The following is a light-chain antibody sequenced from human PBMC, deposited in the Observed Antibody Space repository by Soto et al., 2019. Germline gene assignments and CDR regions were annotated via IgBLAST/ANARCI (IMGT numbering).Light chain of an antibody. CDR2: DVS. V-gene: IGLV2-11*01. CDR1: SSDVGDYNY. J-gene: IGLJ1*01. CDR3: CSYAGSYTYV. Sequence: QSALTQPGSVSGSSGESVTISCTGTSSDVGDYNYVSWYQHHPGKAPKLMIYDVSKRPSGVPDRFSGSKSGNTASLTISGLQAEDEADYYCCSYAGSYTYVFGTGTKLTV.